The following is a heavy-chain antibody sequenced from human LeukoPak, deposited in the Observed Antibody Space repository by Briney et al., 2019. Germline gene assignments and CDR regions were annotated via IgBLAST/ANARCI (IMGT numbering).Heavy chain of an antibody. J-gene: IGHJ3*02. V-gene: IGHV3-48*03. D-gene: IGHD3-10*01. CDR1: EFSFSSYE. Sequence: GGSLRLSCAAAEFSFSSYEMTWVRQTPGKGLGWLSYIDASGSRIVYADSVKGRFTISRDNAKNSLFLQMNSLRAEDTGIYYCAGEEIAVFGDAFDIWGQGTGSPSLQ. CDR2: IDASGSRI. CDR3: AGEEIAVFGDAFDI.